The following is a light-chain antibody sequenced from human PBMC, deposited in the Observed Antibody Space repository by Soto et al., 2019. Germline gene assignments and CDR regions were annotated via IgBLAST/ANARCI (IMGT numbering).Light chain of an antibody. V-gene: IGKV2-28*01. CDR2: LGS. Sequence: EIVMTQSPLALPVTPGEPASTSCRSSQSILHSNGYNYLDWYLQKPGQSPQLLIYLGSNRASGVPDRFIGSGSGTDFTLKVSRVEAEDFGVYYCMQALQTPWTFGQGTKVEIK. CDR3: MQALQTPWT. CDR1: QSILHSNGYNY. J-gene: IGKJ1*01.